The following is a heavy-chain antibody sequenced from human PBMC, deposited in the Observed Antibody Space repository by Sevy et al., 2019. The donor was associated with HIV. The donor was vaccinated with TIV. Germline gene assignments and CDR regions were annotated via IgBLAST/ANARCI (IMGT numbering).Heavy chain of an antibody. J-gene: IGHJ4*02. CDR3: AKDEQDYYDSSAPGALDY. D-gene: IGHD3-22*01. CDR2: ISGSGGST. CDR1: GFTFSSYA. Sequence: GGSLRLSCAASGFTFSSYAMSWVHQAPGKGLEWVSAISGSGGSTYYADSVKGRFTISRDNSKNTLYLQMNSLRAEDTAVYYCAKDEQDYYDSSAPGALDYWGQGTLVTVSS. V-gene: IGHV3-23*01.